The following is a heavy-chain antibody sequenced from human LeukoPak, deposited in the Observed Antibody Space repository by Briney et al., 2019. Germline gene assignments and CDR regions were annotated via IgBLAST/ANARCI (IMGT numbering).Heavy chain of an antibody. V-gene: IGHV3-53*01. D-gene: IGHD3-22*01. CDR2: IYSGGST. Sequence: GGSLRLSCAASGFTFNTFNMNWVRQAPGKGLEWVSVIYSGGSTYYADSVKGRFTISRDNSKNTLYLQMNSLRAEDTAVYYCARDYYDSSGYNHHCWGQGTLVTVSS. CDR1: GFTFNTFN. J-gene: IGHJ4*02. CDR3: ARDYYDSSGYNHHC.